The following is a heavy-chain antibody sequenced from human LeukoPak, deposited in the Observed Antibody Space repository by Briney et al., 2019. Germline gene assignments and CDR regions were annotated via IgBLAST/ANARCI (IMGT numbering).Heavy chain of an antibody. V-gene: IGHV3-30*02. CDR3: AKGLPDYDFWSEGYY. CDR2: IRYDGSNK. Sequence: QSGGSLRLSCAASGFTFSSYGMHWVRQAPGKGLEWVAFIRYDGSNKYYADSVKGRFTISRDNSKNTLYLQMNSLRAEDTAVYYCAKGLPDYDFWSEGYYWGQGTLVTVSS. J-gene: IGHJ4*02. CDR1: GFTFSSYG. D-gene: IGHD3-3*01.